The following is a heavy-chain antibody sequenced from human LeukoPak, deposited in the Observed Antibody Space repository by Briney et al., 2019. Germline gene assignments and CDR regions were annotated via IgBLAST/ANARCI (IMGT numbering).Heavy chain of an antibody. J-gene: IGHJ4*02. CDR3: ATEDSGRFH. D-gene: IGHD6-19*01. CDR2: IISSSSPI. V-gene: IGHV3-48*01. CDR1: GFSFSTYS. Sequence: GGSLRLSCAASGFSFSTYSMNWVRQAPGKGLEWLSYIISSSSPIYYADSVKGRFTISRDHAKISLYLEMNSLRAEDTAVYYCATEDSGRFHWGQGTLVTVSS.